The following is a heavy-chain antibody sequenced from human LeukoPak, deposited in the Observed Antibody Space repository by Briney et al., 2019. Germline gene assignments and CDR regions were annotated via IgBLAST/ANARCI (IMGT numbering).Heavy chain of an antibody. J-gene: IGHJ4*02. CDR2: IYPGDSDS. CDR1: GYSFTSHW. D-gene: IGHD2-2*01. Sequence: PGESLKISCKGSGYSFTSHWIGWVRQMPGKGLEWMGIIYPGDSDSRQSPSLRGQVTISADKSINTAYLQWNSLKASDTAMYYCARGNHCGSTSCALDYWGQGTLVTVSS. CDR3: ARGNHCGSTSCALDY. V-gene: IGHV5-51*01.